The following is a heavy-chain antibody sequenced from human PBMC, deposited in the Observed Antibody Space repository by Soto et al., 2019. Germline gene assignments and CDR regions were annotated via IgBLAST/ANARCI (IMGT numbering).Heavy chain of an antibody. CDR1: GGSISSGDYY. CDR3: ARDGPDYGDYWFDP. CDR2: IYYSGST. J-gene: IGHJ5*02. Sequence: SETLSLTCTVSGGSISSGDYYWSWIRQPPGKGLEWIGNIYYSGSTHYNPSLKSRATISVDTSKNQFSLKLSSVTAADTAVYYCARDGPDYGDYWFDPWGPGTLVTVSS. V-gene: IGHV4-30-4*01. D-gene: IGHD4-17*01.